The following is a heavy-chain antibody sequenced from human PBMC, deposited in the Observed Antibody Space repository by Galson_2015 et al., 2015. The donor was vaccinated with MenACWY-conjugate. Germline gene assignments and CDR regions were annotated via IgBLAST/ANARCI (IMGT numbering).Heavy chain of an antibody. J-gene: IGHJ4*02. CDR1: GFTFNNYW. CDR2: INVDGSEE. D-gene: IGHD2-15*01. V-gene: IGHV3-7*03. CDR3: AREGGAAKEFDY. Sequence: SLRLSCAASGFTFNNYWMTWVRQAPGKGLEWVANINVDGSEENYMDSVRGRFTISRDNAKNSQYLQMNSLRAEDTAVYYCAREGGAAKEFDYWGQGTLVTVSS.